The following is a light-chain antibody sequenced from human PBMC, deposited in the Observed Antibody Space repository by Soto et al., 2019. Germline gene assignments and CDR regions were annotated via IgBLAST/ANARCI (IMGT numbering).Light chain of an antibody. V-gene: IGLV1-47*02. CDR1: GSNIGPNY. CDR2: NND. J-gene: IGLJ3*02. CDR3: AAWDDSLSGRV. Sequence: QSVLTQPPSASGTPGQRVTMSCSGSGSNIGPNYVYWFQQFPGTAPKLLIYNNDQRPSGVPDRFSGSKSGTSASLDISGPRSEDEADYYCAAWDDSLSGRVFGGGTKLTVL.